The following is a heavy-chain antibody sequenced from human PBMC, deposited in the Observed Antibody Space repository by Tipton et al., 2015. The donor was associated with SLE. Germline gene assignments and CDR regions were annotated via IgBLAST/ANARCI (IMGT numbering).Heavy chain of an antibody. CDR3: ARQTTVRVPLVRGVPYPAFFDF. CDR1: GASISSGNFY. Sequence: TLSLTCSVSGASISSGNFYCGWIRQPPGKGLEWIGSIYYTGRTYSSPSLQSRVSISVDTSKNQFSLELTSVVAADTAMYFCARQTTVRVPLVRGVPYPAFFDFWGQGKLVTVSS. J-gene: IGHJ4*02. D-gene: IGHD3-10*01. CDR2: IYYTGRT. V-gene: IGHV4-39*01.